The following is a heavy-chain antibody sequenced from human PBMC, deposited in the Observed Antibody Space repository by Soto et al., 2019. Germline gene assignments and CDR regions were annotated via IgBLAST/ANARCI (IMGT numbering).Heavy chain of an antibody. CDR2: IIPILGIA. CDR3: ARDDGFGELYYFDY. D-gene: IGHD3-10*01. V-gene: IGHV1-69*08. Sequence: QVQLVKSGAEVKKPGSSVKVSCKASGGTFSSYTISWVRQAPGQGLEWMGRIIPILGIANYAQKFQGRVTITADKSTSTAYMELSSLRSEDTAVYYCARDDGFGELYYFDYWGQGTLVTVSS. J-gene: IGHJ4*02. CDR1: GGTFSSYT.